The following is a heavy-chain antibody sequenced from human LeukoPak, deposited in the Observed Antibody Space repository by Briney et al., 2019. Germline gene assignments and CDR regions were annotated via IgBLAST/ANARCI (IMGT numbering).Heavy chain of an antibody. Sequence: ASVKVSCKASGYTFTSYYMHWVRQAPGQGLEWMGIINPSGGSTSYAQKFQGRVTMTTDTSTSTAYMELRSLRSDDTAVYYCASSNWGLYAFDIWGQGTMVTVSS. D-gene: IGHD7-27*01. V-gene: IGHV1-46*01. J-gene: IGHJ3*02. CDR2: INPSGGST. CDR1: GYTFTSYY. CDR3: ASSNWGLYAFDI.